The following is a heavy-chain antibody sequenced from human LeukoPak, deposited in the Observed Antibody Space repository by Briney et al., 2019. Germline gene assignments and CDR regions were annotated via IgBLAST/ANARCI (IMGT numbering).Heavy chain of an antibody. Sequence: GGSLRLSCAASGFTFSSYAMHWVRQAPGKGLEWVAVISFDGSNKYYADSVKGRFTISRDNSKNTLYLQMNSLRAEDTAVYYCARDWGELGYCSGGSCYYYGMDVWGQGTLVTVSS. CDR1: GFTFSSYA. J-gene: IGHJ6*02. V-gene: IGHV3-30*04. CDR2: ISFDGSNK. CDR3: ARDWGELGYCSGGSCYYYGMDV. D-gene: IGHD2-15*01.